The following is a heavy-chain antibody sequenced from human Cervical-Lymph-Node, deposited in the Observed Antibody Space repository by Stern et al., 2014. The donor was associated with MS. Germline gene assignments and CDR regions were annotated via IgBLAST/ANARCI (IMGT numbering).Heavy chain of an antibody. CDR1: GYTLTELS. CDR2: FDPEDGET. V-gene: IGHV1-24*01. CDR3: ATDRGDFRSGYSAPTKGYGLDV. D-gene: IGHD3-3*01. J-gene: IGHJ6*02. Sequence: QVQLVQSGAEVKKPGASVKVSCKVSGYTLTELSMHWVRQAPGKWLEWMGGFDPEDGETIYAQKFQGRVTMTEDTSTDTAYMELSSLRSEDTAVYYCATDRGDFRSGYSAPTKGYGLDVWGQGTTVTVTS.